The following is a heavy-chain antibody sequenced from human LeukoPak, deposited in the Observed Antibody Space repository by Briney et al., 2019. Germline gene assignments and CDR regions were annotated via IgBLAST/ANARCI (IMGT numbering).Heavy chain of an antibody. CDR1: GFTFTDYP. J-gene: IGHJ4*02. CDR2: IRTTAEGTNFA. Sequence: GGSLRLSCATSGFTFTDYPMNWVRQATGKGREWVSNIRTTAEGTNFAYYAESVKGRVTISRDDAKNTLYLHMNSLRDDDTFFFHAETGKRYAFDYWGQGILVTVSS. V-gene: IGHV3-48*02. D-gene: IGHD3-9*01. CDR3: ETGKRYAFDY.